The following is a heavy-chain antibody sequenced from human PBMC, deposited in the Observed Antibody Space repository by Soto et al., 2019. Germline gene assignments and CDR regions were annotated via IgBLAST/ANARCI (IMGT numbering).Heavy chain of an antibody. D-gene: IGHD6-13*01. CDR3: ARSMYSSSWFHAFDI. V-gene: IGHV3-7*01. CDR1: GFTFSSYW. Sequence: PGGSLRLSCAASGFTFSSYWMSWVRQAPGKGLEWVANIKQDGSEKYYVDSVKGRFTISRDNAKNSLYLQMNSLRAEDTAVYYSARSMYSSSWFHAFDIWGQGTMVTVSS. J-gene: IGHJ3*02. CDR2: IKQDGSEK.